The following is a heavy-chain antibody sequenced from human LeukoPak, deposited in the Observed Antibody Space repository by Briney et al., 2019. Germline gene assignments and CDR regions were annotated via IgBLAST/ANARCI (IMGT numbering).Heavy chain of an antibody. CDR1: GYTFSTYT. CDR2: INTNTGNP. V-gene: IGHV7-4-1*02. CDR3: ARGNYDSSGYQTR. D-gene: IGHD3-22*01. J-gene: IGHJ4*02. Sequence: ASVKVSCKASGYTFSTYTMHWVRQAPGQGLEWMGWINTNTGNPTYAQGFTGRFVFSLDTSVSTAYLQISSLKAKDTAVYYCARGNYDSSGYQTRWGQGTLVTVSS.